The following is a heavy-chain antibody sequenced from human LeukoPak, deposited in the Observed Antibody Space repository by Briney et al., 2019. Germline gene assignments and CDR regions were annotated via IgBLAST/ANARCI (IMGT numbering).Heavy chain of an antibody. CDR1: GYTFTSYG. CDR2: ISAYNGNT. CDR3: ARVLRYSYGYSGLDY. Sequence: ASVKVSCKASGYTFTSYGISWVRQAPGQGLEWMGWISAYNGNTNYAQKFQGRVTMTTDTSTSTAYMELGSLRSDDTAVYYCARVLRYSYGYSGLDYWGQGTLVTVSS. J-gene: IGHJ4*02. D-gene: IGHD5-18*01. V-gene: IGHV1-18*01.